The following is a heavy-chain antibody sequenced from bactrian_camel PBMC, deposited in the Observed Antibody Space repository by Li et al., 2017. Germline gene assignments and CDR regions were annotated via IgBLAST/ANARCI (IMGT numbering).Heavy chain of an antibody. CDR1: GYTYSGHC. Sequence: HVQLVESGGGSVQAGGSLRLSYAFSGYTYSGHCMGWFRQAPGKEREGVAIIGSSGSTGYAGSVKGRFTISKDNAKNTLYLQMNSLKPEDSAMYVCAHSPSLGCPRQSADFKYRGQGTQVTVS. CDR3: AHSPSLGCPRQSADFKY. CDR2: IGSSGST. V-gene: IGHV3S55*01. J-gene: IGHJ4*01. D-gene: IGHD5*01.